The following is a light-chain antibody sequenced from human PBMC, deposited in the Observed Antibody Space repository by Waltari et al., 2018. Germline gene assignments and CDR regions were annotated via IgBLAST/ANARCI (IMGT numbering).Light chain of an antibody. CDR2: GAS. V-gene: IGKV3-20*01. Sequence: EIVLTQSPGTLSLSPGETAALSCRASQSVSSNFLAWYQQKPGQAPRLLIFGASNSATGIPDRFSGSGSETDFTLTVSRLEPEDFAVYYCQQYGSSPQAFGQGTKVEI. CDR3: QQYGSSPQA. J-gene: IGKJ1*01. CDR1: QSVSSNF.